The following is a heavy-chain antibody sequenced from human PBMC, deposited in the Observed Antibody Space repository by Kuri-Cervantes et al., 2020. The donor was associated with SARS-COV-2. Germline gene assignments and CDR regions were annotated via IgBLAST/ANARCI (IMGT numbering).Heavy chain of an antibody. J-gene: IGHJ4*02. CDR2: ISSSSSYI. Sequence: GGSLRLSCAASGFTFSSYSMNWVRQAPGKGLEWASSISSSSSYIYYADSVKGRFTISRDNAKNSLYLQMNSLRAEDTAVYYCARAGYSNYEGYFDYWGQGTLVTVSS. D-gene: IGHD4-11*01. CDR1: GFTFSSYS. CDR3: ARAGYSNYEGYFDY. V-gene: IGHV3-21*01.